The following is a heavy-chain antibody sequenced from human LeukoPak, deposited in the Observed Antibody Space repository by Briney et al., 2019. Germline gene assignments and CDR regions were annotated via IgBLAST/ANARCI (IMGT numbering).Heavy chain of an antibody. CDR2: ISTSSSYI. V-gene: IGHV3-21*01. CDR1: GLTVSSSY. D-gene: IGHD3-10*01. Sequence: GGSLRLSCAASGLTVSSSYMSWVRQAPGKGLEWVSSISTSSSYIYYADSVKGRFTISRDNAKNSLYLQMNSLRAEDTAVYYCASLTGGYGSGSYYLRDYWGQGTLVTVSS. J-gene: IGHJ4*02. CDR3: ASLTGGYGSGSYYLRDY.